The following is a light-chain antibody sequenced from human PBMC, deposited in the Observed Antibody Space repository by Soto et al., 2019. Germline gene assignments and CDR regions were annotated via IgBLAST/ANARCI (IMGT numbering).Light chain of an antibody. CDR3: CSYAGSSTYV. V-gene: IGLV2-23*02. CDR1: RSEVGSYNL. CDR2: EVS. Sequence: QSVLTQPASVAGSPGQSITISCTWTRSEVGSYNLVSWYQQHPGKAPKLMIYEVSKRPSGVSNRFSGSKSGNTASLTISGLQAEDEADYYCCSYAGSSTYVFGTGTKVTVL. J-gene: IGLJ1*01.